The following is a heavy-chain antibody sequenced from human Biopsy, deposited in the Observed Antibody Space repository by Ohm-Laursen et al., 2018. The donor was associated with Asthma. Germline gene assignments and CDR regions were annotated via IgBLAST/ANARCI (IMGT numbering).Heavy chain of an antibody. CDR3: VKDHSAGYYYFDD. Sequence: SLGLSCTAPGFTFSSYSMHWVRQAPGRGPEYVSFIATDGSNKFYADSVKGRFTVSRDNSKHTLYLHMTGLRPEDTGVYYCVKDHSAGYYYFDDWGQGAQVTVSS. D-gene: IGHD2-21*01. J-gene: IGHJ4*02. CDR2: IATDGSNK. V-gene: IGHV3-64D*08. CDR1: GFTFSSYS.